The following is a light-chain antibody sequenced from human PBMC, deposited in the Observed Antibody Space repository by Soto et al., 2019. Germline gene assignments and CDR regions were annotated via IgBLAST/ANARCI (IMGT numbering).Light chain of an antibody. Sequence: QSALTQPASVSGSPGQSIAISCSGTSSDVGDYKSVSWYQHHPGKVPKLVIFEVSNRPSGVSDRFSGSKSGNTASLTISGLQAEDESDYYCSSYAGSNNYVVFGGGTKVTVL. CDR3: SSYAGSNNYVV. CDR1: SSDVGDYKS. J-gene: IGLJ2*01. CDR2: EVS. V-gene: IGLV2-14*01.